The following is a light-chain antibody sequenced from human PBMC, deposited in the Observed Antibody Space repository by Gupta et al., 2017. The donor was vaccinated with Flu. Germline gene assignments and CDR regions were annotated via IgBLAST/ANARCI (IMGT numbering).Light chain of an antibody. V-gene: IGKV1-9*01. CDR3: QQRDRSPFT. CDR2: AAS. Sequence: DIQLTQSPSFLSASVGDRVTITCRASQGISSHLAWYQQKPEKAPNLLIYAASLESGVPSRFSGSGSGTEFTLTISSLQPEDFASYYCQQRDRSPFTFGRGTKVEIK. CDR1: QGISSH. J-gene: IGKJ4*01.